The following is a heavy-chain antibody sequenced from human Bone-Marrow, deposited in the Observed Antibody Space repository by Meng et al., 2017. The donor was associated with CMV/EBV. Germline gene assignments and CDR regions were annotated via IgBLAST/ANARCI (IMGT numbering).Heavy chain of an antibody. J-gene: IGHJ4*02. CDR1: GFTFSSYG. CDR3: AKDGAYGYSSSWYPLDY. CDR2: IRYDGSSK. Sequence: GGSLRLSCAASGFTFSSYGMHWVRQAPGKGLEWVAFIRYDGSSKYYADSVKGRFTISRDNSKNTLYLQMNSLRAEDTAVYYCAKDGAYGYSSSWYPLDYWGQGTLV. D-gene: IGHD6-13*01. V-gene: IGHV3-30*02.